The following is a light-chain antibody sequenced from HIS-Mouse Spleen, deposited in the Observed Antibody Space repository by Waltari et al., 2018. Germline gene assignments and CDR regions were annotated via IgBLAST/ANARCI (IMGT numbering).Light chain of an antibody. CDR2: EVS. CDR3: SSYTSSSPYVV. V-gene: IGLV2-14*01. Sequence: QSALTQPASVSGSPGQSITIPCTGTSSDVGCYNYVSWYQQHPGKAPKLMIYEVSNRPSGVSNRFSGSKSGNTASLTISGLQAEDEADYYCSSYTSSSPYVVFGGGTKLTVL. CDR1: SSDVGCYNY. J-gene: IGLJ2*01.